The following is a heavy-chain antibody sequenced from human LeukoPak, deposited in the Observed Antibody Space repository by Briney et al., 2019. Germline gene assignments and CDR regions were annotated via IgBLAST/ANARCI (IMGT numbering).Heavy chain of an antibody. Sequence: PGGSLRLSCAASRFAFSSYGMHWVRQAPGKGLEWVAVISYDGSNKYYADSVKGRFTISRDNSKNTLYLQINSLRAEDTAVYYCAKVSLGFCTSTNCYYFDYWGQGTLVTVSS. D-gene: IGHD2-2*01. CDR1: RFAFSSYG. J-gene: IGHJ4*02. V-gene: IGHV3-30*18. CDR2: ISYDGSNK. CDR3: AKVSLGFCTSTNCYYFDY.